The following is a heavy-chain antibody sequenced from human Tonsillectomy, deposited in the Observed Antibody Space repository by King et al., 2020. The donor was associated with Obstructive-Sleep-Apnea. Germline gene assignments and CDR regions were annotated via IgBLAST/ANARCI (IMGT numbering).Heavy chain of an antibody. CDR3: AIIAVAGNDYDY. CDR2: IYPRGSYT. CDR1: GYIVTSYW. J-gene: IGHJ4*02. Sequence: VQLVESGAEVKKPGESLRISCKGSGYIVTSYWISGVRQMPGKGLEWRGRIYPRGSYTNYSPTFQGHVTISADKSISTAYLQWSSLKASNTAMYYCAIIAVAGNDYDYWGQGTLVTVSS. D-gene: IGHD6-19*01. V-gene: IGHV5-10-1*03.